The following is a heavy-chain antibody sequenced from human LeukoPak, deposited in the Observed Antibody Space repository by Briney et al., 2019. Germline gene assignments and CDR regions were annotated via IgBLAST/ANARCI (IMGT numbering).Heavy chain of an antibody. V-gene: IGHV4-59*01. Sequence: SETLSLTCTMSGGSISPYYWSWIRQPPGKGLEWIADIFHSGTTKYNPSLKSRVAISLDTPKNQFSLKLHSVTASDTAVYYCARQLGDYDFWSGYSFDAFDIWGQGTMVTVSS. CDR2: IFHSGTT. CDR3: ARQLGDYDFWSGYSFDAFDI. D-gene: IGHD3-3*01. J-gene: IGHJ3*02. CDR1: GGSISPYY.